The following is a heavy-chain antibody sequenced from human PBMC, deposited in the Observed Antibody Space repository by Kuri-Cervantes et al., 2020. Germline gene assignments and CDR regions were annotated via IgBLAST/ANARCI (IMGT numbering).Heavy chain of an antibody. V-gene: IGHV4-39*07. CDR3: ARGTMVQGVIMLHSYYYYMDV. Sequence: SETLSLTCTVSGGSISSSSYYWGWIRQPPGKGLEWIGSIYYSGSTYYNPSLKSRVTISVDTSKNQFSLKLSSVTAADTAVYYCARGTMVQGVIMLHSYYYYMDVWGKGTTVTVSS. D-gene: IGHD3-10*01. CDR2: IYYSGST. J-gene: IGHJ6*03. CDR1: GGSISSSSYY.